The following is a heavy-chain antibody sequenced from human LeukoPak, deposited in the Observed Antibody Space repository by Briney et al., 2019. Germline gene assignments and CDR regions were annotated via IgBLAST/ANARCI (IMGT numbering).Heavy chain of an antibody. CDR3: ATLGGVRPPHNWFDP. Sequence: GASVKVSCKASGYTFTGYYMHWVRQAPGQGLEWMGRIIPILGIAYYAQKFQGRVTITADKSTSTAYMELSSLRSEDTAVYYCATLGGVRPPHNWFDPWGQGTLVTVSS. V-gene: IGHV1-69*02. CDR1: GYTFTGYY. D-gene: IGHD3-16*01. CDR2: IIPILGIA. J-gene: IGHJ5*02.